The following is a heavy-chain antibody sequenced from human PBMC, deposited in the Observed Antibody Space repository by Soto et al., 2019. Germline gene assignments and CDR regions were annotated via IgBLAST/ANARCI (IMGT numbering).Heavy chain of an antibody. CDR1: GYTFTSYG. V-gene: IGHV1-18*01. J-gene: IGHJ6*02. Sequence: ASVKVSCKASGYTFTSYGISWVRQAPGQGLEWMGWISAYNGNTNYAQKLQGRVTMTTDTSTGTAYMELRSLRSDDTAVYYCAREHIVVVTARNYYYDGMDIWGQGTTVTVSS. D-gene: IGHD2-21*02. CDR2: ISAYNGNT. CDR3: AREHIVVVTARNYYYDGMDI.